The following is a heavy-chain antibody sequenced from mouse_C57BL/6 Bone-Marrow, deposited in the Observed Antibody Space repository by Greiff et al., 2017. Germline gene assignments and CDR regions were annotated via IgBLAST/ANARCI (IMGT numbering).Heavy chain of an antibody. V-gene: IGHV1-50*01. CDR1: GYTFTSYW. J-gene: IGHJ3*01. Sequence: QVQLQQPGAELVKPGASVTLSCKASGYTFTSYWMQWVKQRPGQGLEWIGEIDPSVSYTNYNQKFKGKATLTVDTSSSTAYMQLSSLTSEDSAVYYCAKPLQLGQFAYWGQGTLVTVSA. CDR2: IDPSVSYT. D-gene: IGHD4-1*02. CDR3: AKPLQLGQFAY.